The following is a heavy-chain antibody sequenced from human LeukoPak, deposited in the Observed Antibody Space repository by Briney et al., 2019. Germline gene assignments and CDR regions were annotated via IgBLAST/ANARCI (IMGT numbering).Heavy chain of an antibody. CDR3: VRDGGYYGPDS. V-gene: IGHV3-7*04. D-gene: IGHD3-10*01. J-gene: IGHJ4*02. CDR2: INQVASEK. CDR1: GFTISFYW. Sequence: GGSLRLSCAASGFTISFYWMSCVRQAPGKGLEWVANINQVASEKNYVDSVKGRFTISRDNAKNSLYLQMNSVRAEDTAMYYCVRDGGYYGPDSWGQGALVSVSS.